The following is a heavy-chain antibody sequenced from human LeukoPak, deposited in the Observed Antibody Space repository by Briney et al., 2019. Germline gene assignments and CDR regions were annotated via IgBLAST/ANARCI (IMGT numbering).Heavy chain of an antibody. Sequence: ASVKVSCKASGYTFTDYYMHWVRQAPGQGLEWMGWINPNSGGTNYAQKFQGRVTMTRDMSTSTVYMELSSLRFEDTAVYYCARNTEGNWFDPWGQGTLVTVSS. CDR3: ARNTEGNWFDP. CDR1: GYTFTDYY. J-gene: IGHJ5*02. CDR2: INPNSGGT. V-gene: IGHV1-2*02.